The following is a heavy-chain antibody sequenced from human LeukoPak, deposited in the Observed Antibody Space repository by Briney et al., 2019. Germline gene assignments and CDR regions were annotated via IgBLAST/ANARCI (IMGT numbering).Heavy chain of an antibody. CDR1: GFPFSDYS. D-gene: IGHD5-24*01. CDR2: VGVDSGNT. Sequence: GGSLRLSCAASGFPFSDYSMNWVRQAPGKGLEWISYVGVDSGNTYYADSVKGRFTISADKAKNSLVLQMNSLRVEDTAVYYCARDYKYAFDNWGQGTLVTVSS. CDR3: ARDYKYAFDN. J-gene: IGHJ4*02. V-gene: IGHV3-48*01.